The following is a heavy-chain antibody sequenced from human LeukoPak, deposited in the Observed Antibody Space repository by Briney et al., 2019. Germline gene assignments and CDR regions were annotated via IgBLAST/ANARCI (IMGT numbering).Heavy chain of an antibody. Sequence: GGSLRLSCAASGFYFNTYAMHWVRQAPGKGLEWVAFVRFDGSNTRYADSVKGRFTISRDNSKSTLYLQTNSLRAEDTAVYYCAKLRYSAIDYWGQGTLVTVSS. D-gene: IGHD5-18*01. J-gene: IGHJ4*02. CDR2: VRFDGSNT. CDR1: GFYFNTYA. CDR3: AKLRYSAIDY. V-gene: IGHV3-30*02.